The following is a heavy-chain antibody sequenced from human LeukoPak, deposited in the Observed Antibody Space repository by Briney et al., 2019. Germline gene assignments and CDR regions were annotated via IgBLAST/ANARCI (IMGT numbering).Heavy chain of an antibody. CDR3: ARGAAYGGPFDY. V-gene: IGHV4-4*02. CDR1: GGSISSSNW. J-gene: IGHJ4*02. Sequence: PSETLSLTCAVSGGSISSSNWWSWVRQPPGKGLEWIGEVYHSGSTNYNPSLKSRVTISVDTSKNQFSLKLSSVTAADTAVYYCARGAAYGGPFDYWGQGTLVTVSS. CDR2: VYHSGST. D-gene: IGHD4-23*01.